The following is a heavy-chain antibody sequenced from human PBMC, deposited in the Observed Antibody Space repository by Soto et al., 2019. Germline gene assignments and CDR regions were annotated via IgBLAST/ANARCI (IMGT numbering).Heavy chain of an antibody. V-gene: IGHV3-7*01. CDR2: IKQDGSEK. CDR3: ARDYSGYDFPHYFDY. Sequence: GGSLRLSCAASGFTFSSYWMSWVRQAPGKGLEWVANIKQDGSEKYYVDSVKGRFTISRDNAKNSLYLQMNSLRAEDTAVYYCARDYSGYDFPHYFDYWGQGTLVTVSS. D-gene: IGHD5-12*01. J-gene: IGHJ4*02. CDR1: GFTFSSYW.